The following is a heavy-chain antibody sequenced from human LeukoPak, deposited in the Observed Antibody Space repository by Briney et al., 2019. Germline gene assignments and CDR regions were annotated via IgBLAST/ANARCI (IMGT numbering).Heavy chain of an antibody. CDR3: ARTSRHFYGSGTNLTPWPAGMDV. D-gene: IGHD3-10*01. CDR2: IYYSGSST. V-gene: IGHV4-59*01. CDR1: GGSMSGFF. J-gene: IGHJ6*02. Sequence: SETLSLTCTVSGGSMSGFFWTWIRQPPGRALEWIGSIYYSGSSTKYNPSLKSRVTISVDTSKCQFSLNLNSATAADTAVYYCARTSRHFYGSGTNLTPWPAGMDVWGQGTTVTVSS.